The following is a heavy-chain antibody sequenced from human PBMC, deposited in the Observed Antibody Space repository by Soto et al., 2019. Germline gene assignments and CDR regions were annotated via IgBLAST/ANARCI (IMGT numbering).Heavy chain of an antibody. CDR3: ATWLLREHAFDI. J-gene: IGHJ3*02. V-gene: IGHV3-53*01. D-gene: IGHD2-15*01. Sequence: GGSLRLSCAASGFTVNGKKYITWVRQAPGKGLEWVSALYIADGTFYADSVKGRFTVSIDSSKNTVYLQMNNLSPEDTAVYYCATWLLREHAFDIWGLGTMVTVSS. CDR2: LYIADGT. CDR1: GFTVNGKKY.